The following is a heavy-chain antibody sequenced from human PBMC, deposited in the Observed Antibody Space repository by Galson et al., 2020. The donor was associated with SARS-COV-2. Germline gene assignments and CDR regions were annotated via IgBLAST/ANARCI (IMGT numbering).Heavy chain of an antibody. Sequence: ASVTVSCKASGYTFTSYGIRWVRQAPGHGLEWMGWISAHNGNTNYAQKLQGRVTMTNDTSTSTAYMELRSLGSDDTAVYYCARGPGTGIAVAGTSFDYWGQGTLVTVSS. CDR3: ARGPGTGIAVAGTSFDY. D-gene: IGHD6-19*01. J-gene: IGHJ4*02. CDR1: GYTFTSYG. CDR2: ISAHNGNT. V-gene: IGHV1-18*01.